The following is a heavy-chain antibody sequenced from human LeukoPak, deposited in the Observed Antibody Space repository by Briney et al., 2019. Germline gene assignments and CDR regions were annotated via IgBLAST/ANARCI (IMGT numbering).Heavy chain of an antibody. V-gene: IGHV3-23*01. D-gene: IGHD3-10*01. Sequence: PGGSLRLSCAASGFTFSNFWMSWVRQAPGKGLEWVSAISGSGGSTYYADSVKGRFTISRDNSKNTLYLQMNSLRAEDTAVYYCARDAITMVRGVIDYWGQGTLVTVSS. J-gene: IGHJ4*02. CDR3: ARDAITMVRGVIDY. CDR2: ISGSGGST. CDR1: GFTFSNFW.